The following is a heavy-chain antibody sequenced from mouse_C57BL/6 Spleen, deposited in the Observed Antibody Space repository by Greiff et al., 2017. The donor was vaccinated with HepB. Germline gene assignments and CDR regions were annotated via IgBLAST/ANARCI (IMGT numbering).Heavy chain of an antibody. J-gene: IGHJ1*03. Sequence: GGGLVQPKGSLKLSCAASGFSFNTYAMNWVRQAPGKGLEWVARIRSKSNNYATYYADSVKDRFTISRDDSESMLYLQMNNLKTEDTAMYYCVRVYYGYDDWYFDVWGTGTTVTVSS. V-gene: IGHV10-1*01. CDR1: GFSFNTYA. CDR2: IRSKSNNYAT. CDR3: VRVYYGYDDWYFDV. D-gene: IGHD2-2*01.